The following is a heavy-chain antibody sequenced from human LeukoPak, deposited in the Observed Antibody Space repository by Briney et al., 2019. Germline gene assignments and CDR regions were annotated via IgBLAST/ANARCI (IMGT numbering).Heavy chain of an antibody. D-gene: IGHD3-22*01. V-gene: IGHV1-2*02. CDR3: AREPIYYDSSGYYYSGYFDY. J-gene: IGHJ4*02. CDR1: GYTFTGYY. Sequence: ASVKVSCKASGYTFTGYYMHWVRQAPGQGLEWMGWINPNSGGTNYAQKFQGRVTMTRDTSISTAYMELSRLRSDDTAVHYCAREPIYYDSSGYYYSGYFDYWGQGTLVTVSS. CDR2: INPNSGGT.